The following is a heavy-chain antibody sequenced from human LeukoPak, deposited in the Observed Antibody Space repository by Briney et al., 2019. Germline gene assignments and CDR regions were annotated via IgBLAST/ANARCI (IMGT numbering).Heavy chain of an antibody. D-gene: IGHD5-18*01. CDR2: IYYSGST. J-gene: IGHJ4*02. CDR1: GGSLSRDY. V-gene: IGHV4-59*01. CDR3: ARLVRYSYGQYTDY. Sequence: TSENLSLTCTVSGGSLSRDYWSWVREPPREGLGWSGYIYYSGSTNYNPSLKSRVTISVDTSKNQFSLKLSSVTAADTAVYYCARLVRYSYGQYTDYWGQGTLVTVSS.